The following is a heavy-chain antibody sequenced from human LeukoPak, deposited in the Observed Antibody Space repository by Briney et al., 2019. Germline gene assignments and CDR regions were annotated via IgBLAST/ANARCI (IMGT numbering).Heavy chain of an antibody. D-gene: IGHD2-2*01. V-gene: IGHV1-69-2*01. J-gene: IGHJ4*02. CDR3: ATVEYCTSTSCGPFDY. Sequence: GASVKVSCKASGYIFTDYYMHWVQQAPGRGREWMGRVDPEDGETIYAEKFQGRVTITADTSTDTAYMELSSLRSEDTAVYYCATVEYCTSTSCGPFDYWGQGTQVTVSS. CDR2: VDPEDGET. CDR1: GYIFTDYY.